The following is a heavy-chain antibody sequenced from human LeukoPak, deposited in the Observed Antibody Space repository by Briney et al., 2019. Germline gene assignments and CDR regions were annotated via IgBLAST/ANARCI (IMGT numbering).Heavy chain of an antibody. D-gene: IGHD6-19*01. Sequence: GGSLRLSCAASGLTFSSYAMSWVRQAPGKGLEWVSAISGSGGSTYYADSVKGRFTISRDNSKNTLYLQMNSLRAEDTAVYYCAKRDYSSGWYAPDYWGQGTLVTVSS. V-gene: IGHV3-23*01. CDR1: GLTFSSYA. CDR2: ISGSGGST. J-gene: IGHJ4*02. CDR3: AKRDYSSGWYAPDY.